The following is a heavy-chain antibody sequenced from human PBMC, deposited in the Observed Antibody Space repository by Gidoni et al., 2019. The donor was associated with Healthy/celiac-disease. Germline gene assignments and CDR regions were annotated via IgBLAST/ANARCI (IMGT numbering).Heavy chain of an antibody. Sequence: QLQLQESGPGLVKPSETMSLTCTVSGCSISSSSYYWGWIRQPPGKGLEWIGSIYYSGSTYYNPSLKSRVTISVDTSKNQFSLKLSSVTAADTAVYYCARHQGYCSGGSCYPDYWGQGTLVTVSS. D-gene: IGHD2-15*01. CDR2: IYYSGST. CDR3: ARHQGYCSGGSCYPDY. V-gene: IGHV4-39*01. CDR1: GCSISSSSYY. J-gene: IGHJ4*02.